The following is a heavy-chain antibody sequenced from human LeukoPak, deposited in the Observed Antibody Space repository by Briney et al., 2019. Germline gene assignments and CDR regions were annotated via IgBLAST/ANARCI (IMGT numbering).Heavy chain of an antibody. Sequence: PSETLSLTCTVSGGSISSYYWSWIRQSPGKGLEWIGYIYYSGSTNYNPSLKSRVTISVDTSKNQFSLKLRSVTAADTAVYYCARDSCSSTSCYPMDVWGKGTTVTVSS. CDR3: ARDSCSSTSCYPMDV. D-gene: IGHD2-2*01. CDR1: GGSISSYY. J-gene: IGHJ6*03. CDR2: IYYSGST. V-gene: IGHV4-59*12.